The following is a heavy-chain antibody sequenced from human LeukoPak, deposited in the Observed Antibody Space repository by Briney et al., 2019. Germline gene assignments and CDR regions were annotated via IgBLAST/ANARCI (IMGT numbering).Heavy chain of an antibody. J-gene: IGHJ4*02. CDR2: ISGSGGST. D-gene: IGHD3-10*01. CDR3: AKARSGSYRDGIDY. CDR1: GFTFSSYA. Sequence: GGSLRLSCAASGFTFSSYAMSWVRQAPGKGLEWVSAISGSGGSTYYADSVEGRFTISIDNSKYTLYLQMNSLRAEDTAVYYCAKARSGSYRDGIDYWGQGTLVTVSS. V-gene: IGHV3-23*01.